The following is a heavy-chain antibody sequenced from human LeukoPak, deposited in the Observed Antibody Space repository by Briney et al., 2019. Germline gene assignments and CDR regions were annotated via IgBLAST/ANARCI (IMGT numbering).Heavy chain of an antibody. Sequence: SQTLSLTCTVSGGSISSGSYYWSWIRQPAGKGLEWIGRIYTSGITNYNPSLKSRVTISVDTSKNQFSLKLTSVTAADTAVYYCARDRYDFWSGYYTPAAFDIWGQGTMVTVSS. J-gene: IGHJ3*02. CDR1: GGSISSGSYY. CDR2: IYTSGIT. CDR3: ARDRYDFWSGYYTPAAFDI. V-gene: IGHV4-61*02. D-gene: IGHD3-3*01.